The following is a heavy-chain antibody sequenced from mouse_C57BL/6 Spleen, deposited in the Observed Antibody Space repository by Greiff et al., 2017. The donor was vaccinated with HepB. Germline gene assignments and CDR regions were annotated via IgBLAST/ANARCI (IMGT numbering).Heavy chain of an antibody. V-gene: IGHV1-78*01. CDR2: IYPRAGST. Sequence: QVQLQQSDAELVKPGASVKISCTVSGFTFTDYSIHWLQQRPEHGLEWIGSIYPRAGSTKYNEKFKGKATLTADKSSSTAYLQLNSLTSEDSAVYICARRDANCPWFYYFDYWGQGTTLTVSS. J-gene: IGHJ2*01. CDR3: ARRDANCPWFYYFDY. CDR1: GFTFTDYS. D-gene: IGHD4-1*01.